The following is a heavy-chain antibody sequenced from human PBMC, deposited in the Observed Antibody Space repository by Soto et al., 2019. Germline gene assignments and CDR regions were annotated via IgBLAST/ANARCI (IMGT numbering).Heavy chain of an antibody. CDR2: IIPIFGTA. V-gene: IGHV1-69*12. CDR1: GGTFSSYA. CDR3: ARGVYCLSTSCYSFRFDP. Sequence: QVQLVQSGAEVKKPGSSVKVSCKASGGTFSSYAISWVRQAPGQGLEWMGGIIPIFGTANYAQKFQGRVTITADEFTSTAYMELSSLRSEDTAVYYCARGVYCLSTSCYSFRFDPWGQGTLVTVSS. J-gene: IGHJ5*02. D-gene: IGHD2-2*01.